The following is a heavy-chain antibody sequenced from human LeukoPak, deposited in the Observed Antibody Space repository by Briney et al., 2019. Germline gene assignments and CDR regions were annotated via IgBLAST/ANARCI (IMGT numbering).Heavy chain of an antibody. CDR2: IYHTGSI. J-gene: IGHJ4*02. Sequence: SETLSLTCTVSGVSMGDTFYYWGWIREPPWKGLEWIGSIYHTGSINYSPSLKIRGTLSVDTSTNQFSLKLTSVTAADTALYHCPRDPGFYYDSRETHYDYWGQGTLVTVSS. CDR3: PRDPGFYYDSRETHYDY. CDR1: GVSMGDTFYY. V-gene: IGHV4-39*07. D-gene: IGHD3-22*01.